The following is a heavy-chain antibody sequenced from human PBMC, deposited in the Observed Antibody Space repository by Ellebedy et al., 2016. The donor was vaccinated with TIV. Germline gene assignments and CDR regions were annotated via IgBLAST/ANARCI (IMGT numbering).Heavy chain of an antibody. CDR2: ISSSGSTI. CDR1: GFTFSDYY. V-gene: IGHV3-11*04. CDR3: ASLWIQLWLRR. J-gene: IGHJ4*02. D-gene: IGHD5-18*01. Sequence: GESLKISXAASGFTFSDYYMSWIRQAPGKGLEWVSYISSSGSTIYYADSVKGRFTISRDNAKNSLYLQMNSLRAEDTAVYYCASLWIQLWLRRWGQGTLVTVSS.